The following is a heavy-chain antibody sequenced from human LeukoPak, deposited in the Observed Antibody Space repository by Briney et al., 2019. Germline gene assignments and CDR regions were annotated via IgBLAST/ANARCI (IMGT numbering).Heavy chain of an antibody. CDR2: IYPGDSDT. V-gene: IGHV5-51*01. D-gene: IGHD3-22*01. CDR1: GYSFTSYW. J-gene: IGHJ4*02. Sequence: KGGESLKISCKGSGYSFTSYWIGWVRQMPGKGLEWMGIIYPGDSDTRYSPPFQGQVTISADKSISTAYLQWSSLKASDTAMYYCARRTTNYDSSGYYSPFDYWGQGTLVTVSS. CDR3: ARRTTNYDSSGYYSPFDY.